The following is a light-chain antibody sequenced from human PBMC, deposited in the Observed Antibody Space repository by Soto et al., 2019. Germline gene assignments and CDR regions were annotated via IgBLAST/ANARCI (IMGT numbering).Light chain of an antibody. CDR2: GVS. V-gene: IGKV3-15*01. J-gene: IGKJ4*01. CDR1: QSISSN. CDR3: QQYNSWPLT. Sequence: EVAMTQSPATLSVSPGERATLSCRASQSISSNLAWYQQKPGQAPRLLIFGVSTRATGIPVRFSGSESGTEFTLTISSLQSEDFAVYYCQQYNSWPLTFGGGTKVDIK.